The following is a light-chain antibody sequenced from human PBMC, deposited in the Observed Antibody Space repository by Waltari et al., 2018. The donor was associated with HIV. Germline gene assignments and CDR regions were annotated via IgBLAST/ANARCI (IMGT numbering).Light chain of an antibody. CDR1: SSNIGSNT. J-gene: IGLJ3*02. Sequence: QYVLNQSPSASGTPGQRVIISCSGSSSNIGSNTVTWYQQFPGTAPKLLIYSYGQRPSGVPERFSGSKSATSASLAISGLRSEDEADYYCATWDDSLNAWVFGGGTKLTVL. V-gene: IGLV1-44*01. CDR2: SYG. CDR3: ATWDDSLNAWV.